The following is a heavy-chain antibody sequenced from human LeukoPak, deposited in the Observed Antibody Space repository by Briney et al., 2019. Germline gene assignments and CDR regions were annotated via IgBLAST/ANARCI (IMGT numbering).Heavy chain of an antibody. CDR2: VYYSGST. V-gene: IGHV4-30-4*01. Sequence: ASETLSLTCTVSGDSISVADYYWSWIRQPPGKGLEWIAYVYYSGSTYYNPSLKSRLTISVDTSKNQFSLKLNSVTAADTAVYYCARGGGGSSTVTTYWFDPWGQGALVTVSS. CDR3: ARGGGGSSTVTTYWFDP. J-gene: IGHJ5*02. D-gene: IGHD4-17*01. CDR1: GDSISVADYY.